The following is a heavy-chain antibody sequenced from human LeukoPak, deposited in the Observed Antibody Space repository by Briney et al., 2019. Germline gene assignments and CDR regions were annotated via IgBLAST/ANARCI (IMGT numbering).Heavy chain of an antibody. D-gene: IGHD5-12*01. J-gene: IGHJ4*02. Sequence: GGSLRLSCAASGFTFTSYWMSWVRQASGKGREWVANIKQDGSEKYYVDSVKGRFTISRDNAKSSLYLQMNSLRAEDTAVYYCAREGGYGIIDFWGQGTLVTVSS. CDR2: IKQDGSEK. V-gene: IGHV3-7*04. CDR1: GFTFTSYW. CDR3: AREGGYGIIDF.